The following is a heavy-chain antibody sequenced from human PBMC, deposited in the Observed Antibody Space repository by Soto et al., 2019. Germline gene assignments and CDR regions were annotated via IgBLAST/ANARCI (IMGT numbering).Heavy chain of an antibody. CDR3: ARGRYCLTGRCFPNWFDS. D-gene: IGHD2-15*01. V-gene: IGHV4-30-4*01. J-gene: IGHJ5*01. Sequence: TSETLSLTCSVSGDSISTVDYFWAWIRQPPGQALEYIGYIYKSTTTYYNPSFESRVAISLDTSKSQFSLNVTSVTAADTAVYFCARGRYCLTGRCFPNWFDSSGQGTLGTVS. CDR1: GDSISTVDYF. CDR2: IYKSTTT.